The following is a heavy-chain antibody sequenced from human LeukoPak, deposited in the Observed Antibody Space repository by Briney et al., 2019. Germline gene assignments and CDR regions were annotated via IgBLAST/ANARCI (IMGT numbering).Heavy chain of an antibody. V-gene: IGHV3-66*01. CDR2: IYTSGST. D-gene: IGHD2-8*01. CDR1: GFTVSSNY. J-gene: IGHJ4*02. CDR3: TKGLWAGVSAARD. Sequence: GSLRLSCAASGFTVSSNYMSWVRQAPGKGLEWVSVIYTSGSTYYADSVKGRFTISRDNSQNTLYLQMNSLRAEDTAVHYCTKGLWAGVSAARDWDQGALVTVSS.